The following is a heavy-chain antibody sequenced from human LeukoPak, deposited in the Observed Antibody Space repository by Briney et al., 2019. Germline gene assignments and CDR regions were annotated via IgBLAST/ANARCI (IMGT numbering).Heavy chain of an antibody. Sequence: SETVSLTCTVSGGSISSYYWSWIRQPPGKGLEWIGYIYYSGSTNYNPSLKSRVTISVDTSKNQFSLKLSSVTAADTAVYYCARTSGYYDYFDYWGQGTLVTVSS. CDR2: IYYSGST. CDR3: ARTSGYYDYFDY. V-gene: IGHV4-59*01. CDR1: GGSISSYY. J-gene: IGHJ4*02. D-gene: IGHD3-3*01.